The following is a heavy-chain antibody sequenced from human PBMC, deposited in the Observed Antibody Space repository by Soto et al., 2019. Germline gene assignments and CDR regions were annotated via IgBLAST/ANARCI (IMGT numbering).Heavy chain of an antibody. D-gene: IGHD4-17*01. J-gene: IGHJ4*02. CDR2: ISAYNGNT. V-gene: IGHV1-18*01. CDR1: GYTFTSYG. CDR3: AKTASMTIRDGFDH. Sequence: ASVKVSCKASGYTFTSYGISWVRQAPGQGLEWMGWISAYNGNTNYAQKLQGRVTMTTDTSTSTAYMELRSLRSDDTAVYYCAKTASMTIRDGFDHWGQGTLVTVSS.